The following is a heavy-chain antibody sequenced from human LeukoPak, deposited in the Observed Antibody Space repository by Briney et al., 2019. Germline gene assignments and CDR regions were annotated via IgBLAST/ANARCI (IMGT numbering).Heavy chain of an antibody. V-gene: IGHV3-30-3*01. CDR3: ARVGITGYSSSENYFDY. J-gene: IGHJ4*02. CDR1: GFTFSSYA. CDR2: ISYDGSNK. Sequence: GRSLGLSCAASGFTFSSYAMHWVRQAPGKGLEWVAVISYDGSNKYYADSVKGRFTISRDNSKNTLYLQMNSLRAEDTAVYYCARVGITGYSSSENYFDYWGQGTLVTVSS. D-gene: IGHD6-13*01.